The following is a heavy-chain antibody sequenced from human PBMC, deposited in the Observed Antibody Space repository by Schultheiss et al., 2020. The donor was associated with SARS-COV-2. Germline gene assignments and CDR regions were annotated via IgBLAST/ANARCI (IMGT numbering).Heavy chain of an antibody. J-gene: IGHJ6*03. D-gene: IGHD2-2*01. CDR1: GGSFSGYS. CDR3: ARGRFDIVVVPAAGYMDV. CDR2: INHSGST. Sequence: SETLSLTCAVYGGSFSGYSWNWIRQPPGKGLEWIGEINHSGSTNYNPSLKSRVTISVDTSKNQFSLKLSSVTAADTAVYYCARGRFDIVVVPAAGYMDVWGRATTVTVSS. V-gene: IGHV4-34*01.